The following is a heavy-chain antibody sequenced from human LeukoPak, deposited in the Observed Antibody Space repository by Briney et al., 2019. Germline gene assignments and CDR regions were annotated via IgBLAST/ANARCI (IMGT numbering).Heavy chain of an antibody. V-gene: IGHV3-11*04. J-gene: IGHJ2*01. CDR1: GFTFSDYY. CDR3: ARSGNTGRNWYFDL. D-gene: IGHD3-10*01. CDR2: ISSSGSTI. Sequence: GGSLRLSCAASGFTFSDYYMSWIRQAPGKGLEWVSYISSSGSTIYYADSVKGRFTISRDNAKNSLYLQMNSLRAEDTAVYYCARSGNTGRNWYFDLWGRGTLVTVSS.